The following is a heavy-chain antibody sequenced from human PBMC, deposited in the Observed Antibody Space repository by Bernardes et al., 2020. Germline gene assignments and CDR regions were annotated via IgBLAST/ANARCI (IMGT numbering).Heavy chain of an antibody. CDR1: GYSFPSYW. CDR3: ARYSSSSGVDY. Sequence: GESLKISCKGSGYSFPSYWIGWVRQMPGKGLEWMGIIYPGYSDTRYSPSFQGQVTISADKSISTAYLQWSSLKASDTAMYYCARYSSSSGVDYWGRGTLVTVSS. CDR2: IYPGYSDT. D-gene: IGHD6-6*01. V-gene: IGHV5-51*01. J-gene: IGHJ4*02.